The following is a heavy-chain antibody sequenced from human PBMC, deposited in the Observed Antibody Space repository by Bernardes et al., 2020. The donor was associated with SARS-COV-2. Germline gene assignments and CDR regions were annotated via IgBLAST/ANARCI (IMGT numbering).Heavy chain of an antibody. CDR1: GGTFSSYA. J-gene: IGHJ4*02. D-gene: IGHD2-15*01. CDR3: AIKAAVAAYDY. V-gene: IGHV1-69*13. Sequence: SVKVSCKASGGTFSSYAISWVRQAPGQGLEWMGGTIPIFGTANYAQKFQGRVTITADESTSTAYMELSSLRSEDTAVYYCAIKAAVAAYDYWGQGTLVTVSS. CDR2: TIPIFGTA.